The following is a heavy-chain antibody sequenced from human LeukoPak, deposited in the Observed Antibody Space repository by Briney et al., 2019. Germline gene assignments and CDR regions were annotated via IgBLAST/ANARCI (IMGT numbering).Heavy chain of an antibody. J-gene: IGHJ4*02. Sequence: SETLSLTRTVSGGSISSSSYYWGWVCQPPGKGLEGIGNIYYSGSTYYNPSLKMRVTISVDTSKNQSFLKLSSVTAADTAVYYCARLKDIGVLPGTPYFDYWGQGTLVTVSS. CDR2: IYYSGST. D-gene: IGHD2-2*01. V-gene: IGHV4-39*01. CDR1: GGSISSSSYY. CDR3: ARLKDIGVLPGTPYFDY.